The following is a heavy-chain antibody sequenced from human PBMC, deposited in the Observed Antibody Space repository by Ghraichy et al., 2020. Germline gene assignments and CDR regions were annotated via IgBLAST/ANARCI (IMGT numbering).Heavy chain of an antibody. CDR2: IIPIFGTA. Sequence: SVKVSCKASGGTFSSYAISWVRQAPGQGLEWMGGIIPIFGTANYAQKFQGRVTITADKSTSTAYMELSSLRSEDTAVYYCARAGVSEVATIGAFDYWGQGTLVTVSS. J-gene: IGHJ4*02. CDR3: ARAGVSEVATIGAFDY. CDR1: GGTFSSYA. V-gene: IGHV1-69*06. D-gene: IGHD5-12*01.